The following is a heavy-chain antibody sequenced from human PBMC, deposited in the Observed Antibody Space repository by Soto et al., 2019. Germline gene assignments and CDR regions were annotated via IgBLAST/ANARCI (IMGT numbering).Heavy chain of an antibody. D-gene: IGHD3-16*01. V-gene: IGHV3-23*01. CDR2: ISGGDGSP. Sequence: GGSLRLSCVSSVFTFISYAMTWVCQAPGKGLEWVSAISGGDGSPSYADSVKGRFTISRDNSKNTLYLHMNSLRADDTAAYYCAKWHTYNYDSLAFSGFDCWGQGTQVTVSS. J-gene: IGHJ4*02. CDR3: AKWHTYNYDSLAFSGFDC. CDR1: VFTFISYA.